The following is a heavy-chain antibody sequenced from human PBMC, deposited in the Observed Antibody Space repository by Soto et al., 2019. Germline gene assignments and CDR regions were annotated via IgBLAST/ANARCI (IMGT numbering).Heavy chain of an antibody. V-gene: IGHV3-7*01. CDR1: GFTVSSYW. D-gene: IGHD1-26*01. J-gene: IGHJ3*02. CDR3: AGGYVGAFDI. CDR2: IKQDGSEK. Sequence: EVQLVESGGGLVQPGGSLRLSGAASGFTVSSYWMSWVRQAPGKGLEWVANIKQDGSEKYYVDCVTGRFTISRDNAKNSLYLKMNSLRAEDTAVYYCAGGYVGAFDIWGQATMVTVS.